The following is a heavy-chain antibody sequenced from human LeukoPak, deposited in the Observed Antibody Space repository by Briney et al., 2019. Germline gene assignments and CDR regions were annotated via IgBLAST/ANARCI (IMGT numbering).Heavy chain of an antibody. CDR2: INHSGST. CDR3: ASGVGATEPFDY. V-gene: IGHV4-34*01. J-gene: IGHJ4*02. Sequence: PSETLSLTCAVYGGSFSGYYWSWIRQPPGKGLEWIGEINHSGSTNYNPSLKSRVTISVDTSKNQFSLKLSSVTAADTAVYYCASGVGATEPFDYWGQGTLVTASS. D-gene: IGHD1-26*01. CDR1: GGSFSGYY.